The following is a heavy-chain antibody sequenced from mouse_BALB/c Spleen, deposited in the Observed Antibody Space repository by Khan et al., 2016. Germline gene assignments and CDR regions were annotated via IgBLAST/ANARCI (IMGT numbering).Heavy chain of an antibody. Sequence: QLKESGPGLVKPSQSLSLTCTVTGYSITSDYAWNWIRQFPGNKLEWMGYISYSGSTSYNPSLKSRISITRDTSKNQFFLQLHSVTTEDTATYYCARSGPFYFDYWGQGTTLTVSS. CDR2: ISYSGST. J-gene: IGHJ2*01. V-gene: IGHV3-2*02. CDR1: GYSITSDYA. CDR3: ARSGPFYFDY. D-gene: IGHD4-1*01.